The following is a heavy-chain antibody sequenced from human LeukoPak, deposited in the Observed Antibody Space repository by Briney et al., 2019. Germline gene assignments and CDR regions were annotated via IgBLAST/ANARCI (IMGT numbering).Heavy chain of an antibody. D-gene: IGHD3-10*01. CDR3: ASPILWFGENGMDV. Sequence: SETLSLTCTVSGGSISSSSYYWGWIRQPPGKGLEWIGSIYYSGSTYYNPSLKSRVTISVDTSKNQFSLKLSSVTAADTAVYYWASPILWFGENGMDVWGQGTTVTVSS. J-gene: IGHJ6*02. CDR1: GGSISSSSYY. V-gene: IGHV4-39*01. CDR2: IYYSGST.